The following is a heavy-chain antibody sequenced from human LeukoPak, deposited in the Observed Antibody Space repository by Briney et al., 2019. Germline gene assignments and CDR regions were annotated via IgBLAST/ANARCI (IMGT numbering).Heavy chain of an antibody. CDR2: ISSSSTI. D-gene: IGHD3-10*01. V-gene: IGHV3-48*02. CDR1: GFTFSSYS. CDR3: ARDRRGSGSYSHFGY. Sequence: GGSLRLSCAASGFTFSSYSMNWVRQAPGKGLERVSYISSSSTIYYADTVKGRFTISRDNAKNSLYLQMNSLRDEDTAVYYCARDRRGSGSYSHFGYWGQGTLVTVSS. J-gene: IGHJ4*02.